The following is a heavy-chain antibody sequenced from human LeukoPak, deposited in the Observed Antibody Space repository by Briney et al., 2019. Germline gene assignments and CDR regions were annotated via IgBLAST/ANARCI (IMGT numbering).Heavy chain of an antibody. CDR2: INPNSGGT. D-gene: IGHD2-2*02. Sequence: ASVKVSCKASGYTFTGYYMHWVRQAPGQGLEWMGWINPNSGGTNYAQKFQGRVTMTRDTSISTAYMELSKLRSDDTAVYYCAKLGYCSSTSCYTGNYGMDVWGQGTTVTVSS. CDR3: AKLGYCSSTSCYTGNYGMDV. CDR1: GYTFTGYY. J-gene: IGHJ6*02. V-gene: IGHV1-2*02.